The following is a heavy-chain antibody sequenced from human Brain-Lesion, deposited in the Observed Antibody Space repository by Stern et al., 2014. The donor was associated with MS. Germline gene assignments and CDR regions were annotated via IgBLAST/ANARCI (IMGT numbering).Heavy chain of an antibody. CDR3: ARAYYYDTSGDSDAFNI. CDR2: ISTSGTP. D-gene: IGHD3-22*01. Sequence: VQLVESGPGLVKPSQTLSLTCTVSGASISSGTYFWTWIRQPAGKGLEWIGRISTSGTPTYNPSPRGRVTISLDTSKKEFSLKLSFVTAADTAVYYCARAYYYDTSGDSDAFNIWGQGTQVTVSS. CDR1: GASISSGTYF. V-gene: IGHV4-61*02. J-gene: IGHJ3*02.